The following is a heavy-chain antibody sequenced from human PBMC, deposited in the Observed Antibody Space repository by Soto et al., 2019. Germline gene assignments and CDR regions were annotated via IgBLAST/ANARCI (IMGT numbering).Heavy chain of an antibody. J-gene: IGHJ4*02. Sequence: WEILSLTCTVSGDSISTFYWGWMRQSAGGVLGWIGYVYYIGSTNYNRSLKGRVTISVDRSKNQFSLKLTSANAADTAVYYCARGRTVRNYADDSSDYFYFFDYWGQGTQFTVSS. CDR2: VYYIGST. D-gene: IGHD3-22*01. CDR1: GDSISTFY. V-gene: IGHV4-59*01. CDR3: ARGRTVRNYADDSSDYFYFFDY.